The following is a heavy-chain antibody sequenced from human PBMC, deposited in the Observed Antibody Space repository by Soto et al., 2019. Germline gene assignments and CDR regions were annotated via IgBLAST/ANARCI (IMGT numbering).Heavy chain of an antibody. Sequence: ASVKVSCKASGYTFTSYAMHWVRQAPGQRLEWMRWINAGNGNTKYSQKFQGRVTITRDTSASTAYMELSSLRSEDTAVYYCARASSWYAYYYYYMDVWGKGTTVTVSS. CDR3: ARASSWYAYYYYYMDV. J-gene: IGHJ6*03. D-gene: IGHD6-13*01. CDR2: INAGNGNT. V-gene: IGHV1-3*01. CDR1: GYTFTSYA.